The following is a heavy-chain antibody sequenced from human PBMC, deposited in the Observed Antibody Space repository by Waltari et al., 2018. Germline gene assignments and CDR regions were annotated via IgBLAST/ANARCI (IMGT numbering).Heavy chain of an antibody. CDR1: GDSMSSTDC. CDR3: ARDRGRGLYLDS. J-gene: IGHJ4*02. V-gene: IGHV4-4*02. Sequence: QLQLQESGPGLVKPSGTLSLTCAVSGDSMSSTDCWSWVRQPPGKGLEWVGQVRGDENTNYNPSFASRITISLDTYNKQFSLKVTSATAADTAIYYCARDRGRGLYLDSWGPGTLVTVSP. D-gene: IGHD2-15*01. CDR2: VRGDENT.